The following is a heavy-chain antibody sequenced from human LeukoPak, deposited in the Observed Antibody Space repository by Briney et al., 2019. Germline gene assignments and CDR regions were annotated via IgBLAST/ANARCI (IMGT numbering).Heavy chain of an antibody. D-gene: IGHD3-10*01. CDR3: AKAGGYGSGSYYNHFDY. V-gene: IGHV3-23*01. J-gene: IGHJ4*02. Sequence: GGSLRLSCAASGFTFSSHSMNWVRQAPGKGLEWVSAISGSGDTTYYADSVKGRFTISRDNSENTLYLQMSSLGADDTAVYYCAKAGGYGSGSYYNHFDYWGQGTLVTVSS. CDR1: GFTFSSHS. CDR2: ISGSGDTT.